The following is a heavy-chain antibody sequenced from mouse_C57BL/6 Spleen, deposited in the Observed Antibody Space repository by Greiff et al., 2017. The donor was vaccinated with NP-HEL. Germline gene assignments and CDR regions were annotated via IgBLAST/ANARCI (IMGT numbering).Heavy chain of an antibody. CDR2: IRSKSNNYAT. Sequence: EVKLVESGGGLVQPKGSLKLSCAASGFSFNTYAMNWVRQAPGKGLEWVARIRSKSNNYATYYADSVKDRFTISRDDPESMLYLQMNNLKTEDTAMYYCVGDAFYAMDYWGQGTSVTVSS. V-gene: IGHV10-1*01. J-gene: IGHJ4*01. CDR3: VGDAFYAMDY. D-gene: IGHD3-3*01. CDR1: GFSFNTYA.